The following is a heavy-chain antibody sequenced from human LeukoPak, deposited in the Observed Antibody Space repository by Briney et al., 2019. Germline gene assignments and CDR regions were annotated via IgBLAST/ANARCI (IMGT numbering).Heavy chain of an antibody. Sequence: QPAXXXLEXIXRIYTSGSTNYNPSLKSRVTMSVDTSKNQFSLKLSSVTAADTAVYYCARAGRSYYYYYGMDVWGQGTTVTVSS. CDR3: ARAGRSYYYYYGMDV. CDR2: IYTSGST. V-gene: IGHV4-4*07. J-gene: IGHJ6*02.